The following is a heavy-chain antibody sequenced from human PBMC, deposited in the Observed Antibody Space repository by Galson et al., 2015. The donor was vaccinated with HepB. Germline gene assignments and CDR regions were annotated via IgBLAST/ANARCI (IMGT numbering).Heavy chain of an antibody. CDR2: ISAYNGNT. D-gene: IGHD3-16*01. CDR3: ARLEGITYYFDQ. CDR1: GYTFTSYG. Sequence: SCKASGYTFTSYGISWVRQAPGQGLEWMGWISAYNGNTNYAQKLQGRVTMTTDTSISTAYLQWSSLKASDTAMYYCARLEGITYYFDQWGQGTLVTVSS. V-gene: IGHV1-18*04. J-gene: IGHJ4*02.